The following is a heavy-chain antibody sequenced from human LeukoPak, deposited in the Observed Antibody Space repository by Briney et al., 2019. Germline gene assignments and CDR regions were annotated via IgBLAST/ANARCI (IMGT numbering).Heavy chain of an antibody. CDR1: AYSFTNYW. Sequence: GESLKISCKGSAYSFTNYWIGWVRQMPGKGLEWMGRIDPSDSYTSYSPSFQGHVTISTDKSISTVYLQWSSLKASDTAMYHCARHMDYWYFDLWGRGTLVTVSS. V-gene: IGHV5-10-1*01. J-gene: IGHJ2*01. CDR2: IDPSDSYT. CDR3: ARHMDYWYFDL.